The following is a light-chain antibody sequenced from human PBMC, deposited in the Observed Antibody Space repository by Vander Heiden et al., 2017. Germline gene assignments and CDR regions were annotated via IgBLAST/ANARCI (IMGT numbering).Light chain of an antibody. CDR1: QGISNY. V-gene: IGKV1-8*01. CDR2: AAS. J-gene: IGKJ1*01. Sequence: AIRMTQSPSSFSASAGDRVTITCRASQGISNYIAWYQQKPGKAPNLLIYAASTLQSGVPSRFSGSASGTDFNLTIRSLQSEDFATFYCQQYDSYPLTFGQGTKVEV. CDR3: QQYDSYPLT.